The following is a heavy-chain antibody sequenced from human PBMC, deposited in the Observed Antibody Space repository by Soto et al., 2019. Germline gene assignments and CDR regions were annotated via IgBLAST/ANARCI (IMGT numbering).Heavy chain of an antibody. Sequence: QVQLVQSGAEVKKPGSSVKVSCKASGGTFSSYTISWVRQAPGQGLEWMGRIIPILGIANYAQKFQGRVTITADKSTSTAYMELSSLRSEDTAVYYCARGIAAAHPLHVGIHFDYWGQGTLVTVSS. CDR2: IIPILGIA. CDR3: ARGIAAAHPLHVGIHFDY. J-gene: IGHJ4*02. D-gene: IGHD6-13*01. CDR1: GGTFSSYT. V-gene: IGHV1-69*02.